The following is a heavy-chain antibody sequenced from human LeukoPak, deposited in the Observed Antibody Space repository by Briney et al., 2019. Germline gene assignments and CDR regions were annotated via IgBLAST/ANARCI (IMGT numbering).Heavy chain of an antibody. D-gene: IGHD3-10*01. CDR1: GFSLSTSGVG. CDR3: ARSKYYYGSGSFYDVSDM. Sequence: SGPTLVNPTQTLTLTCTFSGFSLSTSGVGVGWIRQPPGKALEWLALIYWNDDKRYRLSLKSRLTITKDTSKNQVVLTMTNMGPVDTATYYCARSKYYYGSGSFYDVSDMWGQGTMVTVSS. J-gene: IGHJ3*02. V-gene: IGHV2-5*01. CDR2: IYWNDDK.